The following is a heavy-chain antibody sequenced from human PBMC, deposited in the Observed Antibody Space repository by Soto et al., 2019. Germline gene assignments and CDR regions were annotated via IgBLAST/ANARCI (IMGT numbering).Heavy chain of an antibody. CDR1: GGSISSSSYY. V-gene: IGHV4-39*01. J-gene: IGHJ4*02. CDR2: IYYSGST. D-gene: IGHD2-15*01. CDR3: ARHYRRGSRYCSGGSCYSPFDY. Sequence: QLQLQESGPGLVKPSETLSLTCTVSGGSISSSSYYWGWIRQPPGKGLEWIGSIYYSGSTYYNPSLKSRVTISVDTSKNQFSLKLSSVTAADTAVYYCARHYRRGSRYCSGGSCYSPFDYWGQGTLVTVSS.